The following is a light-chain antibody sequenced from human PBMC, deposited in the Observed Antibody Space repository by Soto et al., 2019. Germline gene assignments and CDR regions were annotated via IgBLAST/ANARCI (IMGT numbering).Light chain of an antibody. J-gene: IGLJ1*01. CDR1: RSNIGSNT. CDR2: SHN. V-gene: IGLV1-44*01. Sequence: QSVLTQPPSASGAPGQRVTISCSGSRSNIGSNTVNWYQQLPGTAPKLLIYSHNQRPSGVPDRFSVSKSGTSAFLAISGLQSEDEADYYCATWDDNLDGYVFGTGTKVTVL. CDR3: ATWDDNLDGYV.